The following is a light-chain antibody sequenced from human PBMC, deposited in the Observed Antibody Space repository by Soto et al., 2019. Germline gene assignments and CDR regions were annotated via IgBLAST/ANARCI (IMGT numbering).Light chain of an antibody. Sequence: EIVLTQSPATLSVSPGERATLSCRASQSVSSNLAWYQQKPGQAPRLLIFGASTRVTGIPDRFSGSGSGTDFTLTISRLEPEDFAVYYCQHYGRSPPWTFGQVTKVDI. V-gene: IGKV3-20*01. J-gene: IGKJ1*01. CDR1: QSVSSN. CDR2: GAS. CDR3: QHYGRSPPWT.